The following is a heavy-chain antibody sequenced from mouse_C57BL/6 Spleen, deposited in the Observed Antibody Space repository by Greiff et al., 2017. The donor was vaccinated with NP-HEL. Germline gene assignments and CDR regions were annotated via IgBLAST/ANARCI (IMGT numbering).Heavy chain of an antibody. D-gene: IGHD1-1*01. CDR2: IYPRSGNT. CDR3: ASALYYGSSPYWYFDV. CDR1: GYTFTSYG. V-gene: IGHV1-81*01. Sequence: QVQLQQSGAELARPGASVKLSCKASGYTFTSYGISWVKQRTGQGLEWIGEIYPRSGNTYYNEKFKGKATLTADKSSSTAYMELRSLTSEDSAVYFCASALYYGSSPYWYFDVWGTGTTVTVSS. J-gene: IGHJ1*03.